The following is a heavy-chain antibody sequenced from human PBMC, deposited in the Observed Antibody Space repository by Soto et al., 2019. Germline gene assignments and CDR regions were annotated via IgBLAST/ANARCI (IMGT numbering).Heavy chain of an antibody. CDR2: INAGNGNS. Sequence: ASVKVSYKASGYTFTSYAMHWVRQAPGQRLEWMGWINAGNGNSKYSQKFQGRVTITRDTSASTAYMELSSLRSEDTAVYYCARGSRTTVTTPGGYWGQGTLVTVSS. D-gene: IGHD4-17*01. J-gene: IGHJ4*02. CDR3: ARGSRTTVTTPGGY. V-gene: IGHV1-3*01. CDR1: GYTFTSYA.